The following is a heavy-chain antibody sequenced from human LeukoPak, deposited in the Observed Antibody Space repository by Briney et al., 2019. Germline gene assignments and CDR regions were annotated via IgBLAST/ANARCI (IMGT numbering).Heavy chain of an antibody. CDR3: ARRYFDY. V-gene: IGHV3-7*01. D-gene: IGHD3-9*01. Sequence: PGGSLRLSCAASGLAFSAYKMHWVRQAPGKGLEWVANIKQDGSEKYYVDSVKGRFTISRDNAKNSLYLQMNSLRAEDTAVYYCARRYFDYWGQGTLVTVSS. CDR2: IKQDGSEK. J-gene: IGHJ4*02. CDR1: GLAFSAYK.